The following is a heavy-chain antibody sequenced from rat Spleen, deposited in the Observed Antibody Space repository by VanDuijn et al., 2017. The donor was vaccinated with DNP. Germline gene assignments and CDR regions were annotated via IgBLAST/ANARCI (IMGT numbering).Heavy chain of an antibody. CDR2: ISTSGSRT. J-gene: IGHJ3*01. CDR3: ARETTRVPAFAY. D-gene: IGHD1-4*01. Sequence: EVQLVETGGGLVPPGRSLKLSCVASGFTFSDYAMAWVRQAPKKGLEWVATISTSGSRTYYPDSVKGRFTISRDNANGTLYLQMDNLRSEDTATYFCARETTRVPAFAYWGQGTLVTVSS. CDR1: GFTFSDYA. V-gene: IGHV5-7*01.